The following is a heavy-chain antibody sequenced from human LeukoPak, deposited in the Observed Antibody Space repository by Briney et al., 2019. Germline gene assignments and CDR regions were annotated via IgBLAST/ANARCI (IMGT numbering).Heavy chain of an antibody. CDR1: GDSISSGGYS. CDR2: IFTSGST. J-gene: IGHJ1*01. D-gene: IGHD2-21*01. V-gene: IGHV4-61*02. CDR3: ASALFPWAEYFQH. Sequence: SETLSLTCVVSGDSISSGGYSWSWIRQPAGKGLEWIGRIFTSGSTNYNPSLKSRVTISMDTSKNQFSLNLSSVTAADTAVYYCASALFPWAEYFQHWGQGTLVTVSS.